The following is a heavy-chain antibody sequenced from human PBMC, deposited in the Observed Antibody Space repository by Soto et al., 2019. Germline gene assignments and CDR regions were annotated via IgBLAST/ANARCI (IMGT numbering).Heavy chain of an antibody. D-gene: IGHD3-10*01. V-gene: IGHV1-3*01. Sequence: ASVKVSCKASGYTFTSYAMHWVRQAPGQRLEWMGWINAGNGNTKYSQKFQGRVTITRDTSASTAYMELSSPRSEDTAVYYCAGGGIWFGDMGMDVWGQGTTVTVSS. CDR2: INAGNGNT. J-gene: IGHJ6*02. CDR3: AGGGIWFGDMGMDV. CDR1: GYTFTSYA.